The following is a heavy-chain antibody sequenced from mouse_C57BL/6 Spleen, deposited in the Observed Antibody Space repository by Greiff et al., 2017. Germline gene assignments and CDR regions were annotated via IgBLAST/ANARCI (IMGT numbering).Heavy chain of an antibody. J-gene: IGHJ2*01. Sequence: EVKLMESGGGLVQPGGSLSFSCAASGFTFTDYYMSWVRQPPGKALEWLGFIRNKANGYTTEYSASVKGRFTISRENSQSNLYLQIHALRAEDSATYYYARVPNCFDYWGQGTTLTVSS. D-gene: IGHD4-1*02. CDR3: ARVPNCFDY. CDR1: GFTFTDYY. V-gene: IGHV7-3*01. CDR2: IRNKANGYTT.